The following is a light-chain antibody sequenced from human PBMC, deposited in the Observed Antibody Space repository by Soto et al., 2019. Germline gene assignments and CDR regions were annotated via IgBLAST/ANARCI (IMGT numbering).Light chain of an antibody. Sequence: DIQMTQSPSSLSASVGHRITITCRASQRISSYLNWYQQKPGKAPKLLIYAASSLQSGVPSRFSGSGSGTDFTLTISSLQPEDFATYYCQQSYSTPRTFGQGTKVDIK. CDR3: QQSYSTPRT. V-gene: IGKV1-39*01. J-gene: IGKJ1*01. CDR1: QRISSY. CDR2: AAS.